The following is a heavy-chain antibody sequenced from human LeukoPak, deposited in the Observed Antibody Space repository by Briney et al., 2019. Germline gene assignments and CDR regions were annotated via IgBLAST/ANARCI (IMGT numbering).Heavy chain of an antibody. CDR1: GGSISSYY. D-gene: IGHD6-13*01. V-gene: IGHV4-59*01. CDR2: IYYSGST. Sequence: NASETLSLTCTVSGGSISSYYWSWIRQPPGKGLEWIGYIYYSGSTNYNPSLKSRVTISVDTSKNQFSLKLSSVTAADTAVYYCARDSRAAAGTGYNWFNPWGQGTLVTVSS. CDR3: ARDSRAAAGTGYNWFNP. J-gene: IGHJ5*02.